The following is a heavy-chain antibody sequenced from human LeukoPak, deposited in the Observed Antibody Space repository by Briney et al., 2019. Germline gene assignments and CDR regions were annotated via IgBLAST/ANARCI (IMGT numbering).Heavy chain of an antibody. V-gene: IGHV4-4*07. CDR1: GGSISSYY. CDR3: ARGGVVGATSTNYYMDV. Sequence: SETLSLTCTFSGGSISSYYWSWIRQPAGKGLEWIGRIQTSGSTNYNPSLKSRVTMSVDTSKNQFSLKLSSVTAADTAVYYCARGGVVGATSTNYYMDVWGKGTTVTVSS. D-gene: IGHD1-26*01. CDR2: IQTSGST. J-gene: IGHJ6*03.